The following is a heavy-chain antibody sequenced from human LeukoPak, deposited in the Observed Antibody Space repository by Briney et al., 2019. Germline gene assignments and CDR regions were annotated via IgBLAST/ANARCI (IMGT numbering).Heavy chain of an antibody. V-gene: IGHV4-34*01. CDR3: ASIGSGYDVDY. D-gene: IGHD5-12*01. J-gene: IGHJ4*02. CDR1: GGSFSGYY. CDR2: INHSGST. Sequence: SETLSLTCAVYGGSFSGYYWSWIRQPPGKGLEWIGEINHSGSTNYNPSLKSRVTISVDTSKNQFSLKLSSVTAADTAVYYCASIGSGYDVDYWGQGTLVTVSS.